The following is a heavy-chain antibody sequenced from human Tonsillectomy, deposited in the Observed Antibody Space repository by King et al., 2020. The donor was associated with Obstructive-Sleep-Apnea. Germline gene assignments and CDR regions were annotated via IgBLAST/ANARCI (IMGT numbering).Heavy chain of an antibody. CDR2: ITPFNGNT. D-gene: IGHD4-17*01. CDR3: ATDAYGDYGSGAFDI. Sequence: QLVQSGAEVKKTGSSVKVSCKASGYTFTYRYLHWVRQAPGQAPEWMGWITPFNGNTDYAQKFQDRVTITRDRSMNSAYMELSSLRSGDTAMYYCATDAYGDYGSGAFDIWGQGTMVTVSS. CDR1: GYTFTYRY. J-gene: IGHJ3*02. V-gene: IGHV1-45*02.